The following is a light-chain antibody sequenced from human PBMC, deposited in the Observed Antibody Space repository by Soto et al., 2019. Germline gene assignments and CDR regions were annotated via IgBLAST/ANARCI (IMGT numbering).Light chain of an antibody. Sequence: DIQMTQSPSTLSASVGDRVTITCRASQSISSWLAWYQQKPGKAPKLLISKASSLESGVPSRFSGSGSGTEFTLTISSLQPDDFATYYCQQYDSYPITFGQGTRLEMK. CDR2: KAS. V-gene: IGKV1-5*03. CDR3: QQYDSYPIT. CDR1: QSISSW. J-gene: IGKJ5*01.